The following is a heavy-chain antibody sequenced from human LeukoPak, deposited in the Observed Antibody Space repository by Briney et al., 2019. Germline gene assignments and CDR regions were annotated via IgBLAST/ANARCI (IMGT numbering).Heavy chain of an antibody. J-gene: IGHJ3*02. D-gene: IGHD5-18*01. V-gene: IGHV3-30*03. CDR3: ARPGVGSGRYGAFDI. Sequence: PGGSLRLSCAASGFTFSSYGMHWVRQAPGKGLEWVAVISYDGSNKYYADSVKGRFTISRDNSKNTLYLQMNSLRAEDTAVYYCARPGVGSGRYGAFDIWGQGTMVTVYS. CDR1: GFTFSSYG. CDR2: ISYDGSNK.